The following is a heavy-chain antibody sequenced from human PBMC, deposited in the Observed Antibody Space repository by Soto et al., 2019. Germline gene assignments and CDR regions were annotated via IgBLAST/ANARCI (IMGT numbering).Heavy chain of an antibody. CDR3: ALVDVYVTPCQQDV. Sequence: QVQLVQSGAEVKNPGASVKVSCKASGYTFTRYGIGWARQAPGQGLEWMGWINTYNGNTNYAQNVQGRVTLTTDTSTNTTYMQLRSLRPNDTAIYYCALVDVYVTPCQQDVWGHGTKVIVSS. V-gene: IGHV1-18*01. CDR1: GYTFTRYG. J-gene: IGHJ6*02. CDR2: INTYNGNT. D-gene: IGHD3-16*01.